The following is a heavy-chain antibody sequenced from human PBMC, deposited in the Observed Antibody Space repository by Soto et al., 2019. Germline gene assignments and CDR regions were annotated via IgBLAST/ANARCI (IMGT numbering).Heavy chain of an antibody. Sequence: PGESLKISCKASGYIFADFWIGRVRQMPGKGLEWMGIIFPGDSDTRYSPSFQGRVTISADTSISTAYLQWNSLRASDTAIYYCARVVGRNRRFDSWGQGSLVTVSS. D-gene: IGHD1-26*01. CDR3: ARVVGRNRRFDS. V-gene: IGHV5-51*01. CDR2: IFPGDSDT. J-gene: IGHJ4*02. CDR1: GYIFADFW.